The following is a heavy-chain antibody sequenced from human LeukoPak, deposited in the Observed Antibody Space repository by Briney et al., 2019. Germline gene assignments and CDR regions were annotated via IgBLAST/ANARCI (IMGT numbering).Heavy chain of an antibody. CDR1: SGSINSGTHY. CDR2: ILYSGTT. Sequence: SETLSLTCTVSSGSINSGTHYWGWVRQPPGKELEWIGSILYSGTTFFNPSLKSRVTVSIDTSMNQFSLKLNSVTAADTAVYYCARHDYDLLAGYTINWFDPWGQGTLVTVSS. D-gene: IGHD3-9*01. CDR3: ARHDYDLLAGYTINWFDP. J-gene: IGHJ5*02. V-gene: IGHV4-39*01.